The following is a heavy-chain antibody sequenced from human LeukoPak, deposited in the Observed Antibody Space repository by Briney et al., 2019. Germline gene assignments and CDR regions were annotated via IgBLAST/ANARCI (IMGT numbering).Heavy chain of an antibody. CDR1: GFTFSSYA. CDR2: IGGSGSRT. V-gene: IGHV3-23*01. Sequence: GGSLRLSCAASGFTFSSYAMSWVRQAPGKSLEWVSGIGGSGSRTNYADSVKGRFTISRDNSKNTLYLQMNSLRAEDPAVYYCARSRGPNTFGGVHDYWGQGTLVTVSS. J-gene: IGHJ4*02. D-gene: IGHD3-16*01. CDR3: ARSRGPNTFGGVHDY.